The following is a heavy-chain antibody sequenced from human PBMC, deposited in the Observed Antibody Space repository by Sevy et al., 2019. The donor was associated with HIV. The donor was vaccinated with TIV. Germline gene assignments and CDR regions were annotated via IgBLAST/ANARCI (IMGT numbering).Heavy chain of an antibody. V-gene: IGHV3-9*01. J-gene: IGHJ3*02. CDR3: TKDLGATLVPGYCYDGTCWPRDGFDI. Sequence: SLKISCAASGFTFDDYAMHWVRQAPGKGLEWVSGVSWNSASIGYAGSVRGRFTISRDNAKNSLSLQMNSLTSEDTAFYYCTKDLGATLVPGYCYDGTCWPRDGFDIRGHGTMVTVSS. CDR2: VSWNSASI. D-gene: IGHD2-15*01. CDR1: GFTFDDYA.